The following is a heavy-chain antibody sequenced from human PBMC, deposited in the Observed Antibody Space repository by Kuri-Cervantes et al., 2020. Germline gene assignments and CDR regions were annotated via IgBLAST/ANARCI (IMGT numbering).Heavy chain of an antibody. V-gene: IGHV1-2*02. Sequence: ASVKVSCKASGYSFSDHYVHWVRQAPGQGLEWMGWISPKTGGTNYAQKFQGRVTITRDTSINTVYMELSRLTSDDTAVYYCARDLPAMASTSNRKRWFDPWGQGTLVTVSS. J-gene: IGHJ5*02. CDR2: ISPKTGGT. D-gene: IGHD5-18*01. CDR3: ARDLPAMASTSNRKRWFDP. CDR1: GYSFSDHY.